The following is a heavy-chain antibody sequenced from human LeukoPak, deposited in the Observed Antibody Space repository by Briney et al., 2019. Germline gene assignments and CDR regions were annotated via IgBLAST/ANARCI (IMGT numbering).Heavy chain of an antibody. CDR3: ALTSSFMVRGVPFDY. Sequence: PSETLSLTCTVSGGSISSYYWSWIRQPAGKGLEWIGRIYTSGSTNYNPSLKSRVTMSVDTSKNQFSLKLSSVTATDTAVYYCALTSSFMVRGVPFDYWGQGTLVTVSS. CDR2: IYTSGST. V-gene: IGHV4-4*07. J-gene: IGHJ4*02. D-gene: IGHD3-10*01. CDR1: GGSISSYY.